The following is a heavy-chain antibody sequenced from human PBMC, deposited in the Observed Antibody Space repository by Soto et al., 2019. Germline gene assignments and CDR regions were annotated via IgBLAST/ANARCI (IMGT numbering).Heavy chain of an antibody. CDR1: GFTVSSNY. D-gene: IGHD6-19*01. CDR3: AAVAWHHGGWAFDI. J-gene: IGHJ3*02. CDR2: IYSGGST. V-gene: IGHV3-53*01. Sequence: QTGGSLRLSCAASGFTVSSNYMSWVRQAPGKGLEWVSVIYSGGSTYYADSVKGRFTISRDNSKNTLYLQMNSLRAEDTAVYYCAAVAWHHGGWAFDIWGQGTMVTVSS.